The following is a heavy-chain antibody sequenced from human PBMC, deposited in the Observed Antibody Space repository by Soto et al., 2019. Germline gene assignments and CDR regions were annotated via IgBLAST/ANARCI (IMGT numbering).Heavy chain of an antibody. CDR2: IYWDDDK. CDR1: GFSLSTSGVG. V-gene: IGHV2-5*02. Sequence: QITLKESGPTLVKPTQTLTLTCTFSGFSLSTSGVGVGWIRQPPGKALEWLALIYWDDDKRYSPSLKSRLTITNDTSKHQVVLTMTNMDPVDTATYYCAHSHQQLVRELSCFAPWGQGTLVTVSS. D-gene: IGHD6-13*01. CDR3: AHSHQQLVRELSCFAP. J-gene: IGHJ5*02.